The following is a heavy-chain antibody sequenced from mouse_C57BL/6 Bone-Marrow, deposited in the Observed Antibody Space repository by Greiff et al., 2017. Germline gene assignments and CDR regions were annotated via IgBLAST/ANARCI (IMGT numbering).Heavy chain of an antibody. CDR2: ILSGSGST. Sequence: QVQLQQSGAELMKPGASVKLSCKATGYTLTGYWIAWVKQRPGHGLEWIGEILSGSGSTNYNEKFKGKATFTADTASNTAYMQLSSLTTEDSAIYYCARFATVVATDYWGQGTTLTVSS. V-gene: IGHV1-9*01. CDR1: GYTLTGYW. J-gene: IGHJ2*01. CDR3: ARFATVVATDY. D-gene: IGHD1-1*01.